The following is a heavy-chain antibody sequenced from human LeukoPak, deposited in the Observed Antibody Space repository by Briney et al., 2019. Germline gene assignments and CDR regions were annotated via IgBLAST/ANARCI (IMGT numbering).Heavy chain of an antibody. D-gene: IGHD3-16*01. J-gene: IGHJ5*02. V-gene: IGHV4-59*01. Sequence: SETLSLTCTVSGGSISSFYWSWIRQPPGKGLEWIGYIYYTGSTNYNPSLKSRVTISVDTSKSQFSLKLSSVTAADTAVYYCARDRFPGAPLRFDPWGQGTLVTVSS. CDR2: IYYTGST. CDR3: ARDRFPGAPLRFDP. CDR1: GGSISSFY.